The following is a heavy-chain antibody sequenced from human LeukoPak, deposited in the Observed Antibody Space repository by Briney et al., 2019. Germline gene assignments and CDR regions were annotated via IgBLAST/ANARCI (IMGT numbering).Heavy chain of an antibody. Sequence: SETLSLTCAVSGGSISSGGYYWSWIRQPPGKGLEWIGEINHSGSTNYNPSLKSRVTISVDTSKNQFSLKLSSVTAADTAVYYCARSRAYSSGWYGHAKPNDYWGQGTLVTVSS. D-gene: IGHD6-19*01. V-gene: IGHV4-34*01. J-gene: IGHJ4*02. CDR2: INHSGST. CDR1: GGSISSGGYY. CDR3: ARSRAYSSGWYGHAKPNDY.